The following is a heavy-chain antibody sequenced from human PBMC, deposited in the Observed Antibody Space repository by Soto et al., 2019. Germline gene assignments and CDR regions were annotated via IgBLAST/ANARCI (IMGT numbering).Heavy chain of an antibody. CDR2: IYYSGST. CDR1: GGSISSSSYY. J-gene: IGHJ5*02. Sequence: QLQLQESGPGLVKPSETLSLTCTVSGGSISSSSYYWGWIRQPPGKGLEWIGSIYYSGSTYYNPSLKSRVTISVDTSKNQFSLKLSSVTAADTAVYYCARHEYDSSGYYYNWFDPWGQGTLVTVSS. V-gene: IGHV4-39*01. CDR3: ARHEYDSSGYYYNWFDP. D-gene: IGHD3-22*01.